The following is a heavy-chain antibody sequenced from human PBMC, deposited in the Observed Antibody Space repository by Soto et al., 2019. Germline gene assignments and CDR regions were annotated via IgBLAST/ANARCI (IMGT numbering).Heavy chain of an antibody. CDR2: ISGESISI. CDR3: AKVITKTKGVFDY. Sequence: GGSLRLSCTGSGFTFSNFAMCWVRQAPGKGLEWVSSISGESISIYYADSVQGRFTISRDNSKNTLYLQMNSLRAEDTAVYYCAKVITKTKGVFDYWGQGALVTVSS. J-gene: IGHJ4*02. CDR1: GFTFSNFA. D-gene: IGHD1-20*01. V-gene: IGHV3-23*01.